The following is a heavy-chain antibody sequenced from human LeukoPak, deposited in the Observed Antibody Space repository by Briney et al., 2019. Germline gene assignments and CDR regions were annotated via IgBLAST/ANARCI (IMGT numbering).Heavy chain of an antibody. Sequence: GGSLRLSCAASGFSFRNYGMHWVRQAPGKGLEWVAVISIDGREKYYADSVKGRFTISRVNSKNTLYLQMNSLRGDDTAVYYCANPQSRGYDYLDYWGQGTLVTVSS. J-gene: IGHJ4*02. V-gene: IGHV3-30*18. CDR3: ANPQSRGYDYLDY. CDR1: GFSFRNYG. D-gene: IGHD5-12*01. CDR2: ISIDGREK.